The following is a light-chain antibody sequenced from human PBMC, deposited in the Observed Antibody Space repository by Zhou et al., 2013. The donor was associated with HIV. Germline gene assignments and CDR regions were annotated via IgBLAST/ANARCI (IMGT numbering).Light chain of an antibody. Sequence: DIQMTQSPSTLSASVGDRVTITCRASQTIGDSLAWYQQKPGKPPKLLMYKASSLESGVPSRFSGSGSGTEFTLTISSLQPEDFATYYCLQHNSYPLTFGGGTKVEIK. CDR2: KAS. V-gene: IGKV1-5*03. CDR1: QTIGDS. CDR3: LQHNSYPLT. J-gene: IGKJ4*01.